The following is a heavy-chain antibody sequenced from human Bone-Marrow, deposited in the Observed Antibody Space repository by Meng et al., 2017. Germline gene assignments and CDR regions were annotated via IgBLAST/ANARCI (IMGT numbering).Heavy chain of an antibody. Sequence: GQQWQSGAGVKKPGASVKVSCKASGYTFPDYWLHWVRRAPGQGLEWMGGIIPIFGTANYAQKFQGRVTITADKSTSTAYMELSSLRSEDTAVYYCARRGQLWLDSFDPWGQGTLVTVSS. V-gene: IGHV1-69*06. D-gene: IGHD5-18*01. CDR1: GYTFPDYW. J-gene: IGHJ5*02. CDR2: IIPIFGTA. CDR3: ARRGQLWLDSFDP.